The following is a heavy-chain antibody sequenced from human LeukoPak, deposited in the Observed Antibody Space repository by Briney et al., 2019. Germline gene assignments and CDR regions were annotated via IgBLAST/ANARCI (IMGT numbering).Heavy chain of an antibody. D-gene: IGHD1-1*01. CDR1: GYSFTTFW. CDR2: IYPGDSDA. Sequence: GESLKISCKGSGYSFTTFWIAWVRQLPGKGLEWMGIIYPGDSDARYSPSFQGQVTISADKSINTAYLQWSSLKASDTAMYYCARSGTAGTLASFDYWGQGTLVTVSS. CDR3: ARSGTAGTLASFDY. J-gene: IGHJ4*02. V-gene: IGHV5-51*01.